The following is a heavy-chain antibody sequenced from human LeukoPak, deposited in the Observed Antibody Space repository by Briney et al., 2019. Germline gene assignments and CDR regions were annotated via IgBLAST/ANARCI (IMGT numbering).Heavy chain of an antibody. CDR1: GFTFSSYA. Sequence: PGRSLRLSCAASGFTFSSYAMHWVRQAPGKGLEGVAVISYEGSNKYYADSVKGRFTISRDNSKNTLYLQMNSLRAEDTAVYYCARVREAYYDSSGYFLDAFDIWGQGTMVTVSS. CDR2: ISYEGSNK. CDR3: ARVREAYYDSSGYFLDAFDI. J-gene: IGHJ3*02. V-gene: IGHV3-30-3*01. D-gene: IGHD3-22*01.